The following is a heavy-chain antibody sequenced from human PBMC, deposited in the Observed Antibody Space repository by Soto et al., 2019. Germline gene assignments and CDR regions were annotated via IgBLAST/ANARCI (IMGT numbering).Heavy chain of an antibody. CDR2: IYYSGST. J-gene: IGHJ4*02. CDR3: ARHEVASDPLDY. CDR1: GGSISSISYY. V-gene: IGHV4-39*01. D-gene: IGHD5-12*01. Sequence: PSETLSLTCTVSGGSISSISYYWGFIRQPPGKGLEWIGSIYYSGSTYYNPSLKSRVTISVDTSKNQFSLKLSSVTAADTAVYYCARHEVASDPLDYWGQGTLVTVSS.